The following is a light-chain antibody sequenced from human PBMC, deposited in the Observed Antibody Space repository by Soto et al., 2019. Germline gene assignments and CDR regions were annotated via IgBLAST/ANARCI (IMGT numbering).Light chain of an antibody. CDR3: QQRRKGGGGEYT. J-gene: IGKJ2*01. Sequence: EIVLTQSPATLSLSPGERATLSCRASQSVSSYLAWYQQKPGQAPRLLIYDASSRATGIPARFSGSGSGTDFPLTISSLEPEDFSVYYCQQRRKGGGGEYTFGQGTKLEIK. CDR1: QSVSSY. V-gene: IGKV3-11*01. CDR2: DAS.